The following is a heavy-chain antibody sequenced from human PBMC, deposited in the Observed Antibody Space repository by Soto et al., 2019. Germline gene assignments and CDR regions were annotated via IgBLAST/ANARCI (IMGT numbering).Heavy chain of an antibody. V-gene: IGHV4-31*03. J-gene: IGHJ5*02. Sequence: SETLSLTCTVSGGSISSGGYYWSWIRQHPGKGLEWIGYIYYSGSTYYNPSPKSRVTISVDTSKNQFSLKLSSVTAADTAVYYCARAGNWNYVNWFDPWGQGTLVTVSS. D-gene: IGHD1-7*01. CDR3: ARAGNWNYVNWFDP. CDR1: GGSISSGGYY. CDR2: IYYSGST.